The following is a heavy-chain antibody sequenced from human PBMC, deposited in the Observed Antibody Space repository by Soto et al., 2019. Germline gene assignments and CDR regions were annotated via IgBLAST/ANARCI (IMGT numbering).Heavy chain of an antibody. CDR3: ARPLGYDGSGYGYYYAMDV. Sequence: QVQLVESGGGVVQPGRSLRLSCAASGFTFSYYAMHWVRQAPGKGLEWVALISYDGSNKYYADSVKGRFTISRDNSKNTLNLEMNSLRAEDTAVYYGARPLGYDGSGYGYYYAMDVWGQGTTVTFSS. D-gene: IGHD3-22*01. CDR2: ISYDGSNK. CDR1: GFTFSYYA. V-gene: IGHV3-30-3*01. J-gene: IGHJ6*02.